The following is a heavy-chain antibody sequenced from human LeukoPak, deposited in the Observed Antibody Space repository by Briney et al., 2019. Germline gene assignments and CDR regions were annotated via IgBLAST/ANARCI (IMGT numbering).Heavy chain of an antibody. CDR1: GIAVNSNY. CDR2: IYSGGRT. V-gene: IGHV3-53*01. Sequence: PGGSLRLSCAASGIAVNSNYMGWVRQAPGKGLEWVSLIYSGGRTEYAGSVKGRFTIFRDNSENTVYLQMNSLRVEDTAMYFCATVGCNGATCYTQYFHSWGQGTLVTVSP. CDR3: ATVGCNGATCYTQYFHS. J-gene: IGHJ1*01. D-gene: IGHD4/OR15-4a*01.